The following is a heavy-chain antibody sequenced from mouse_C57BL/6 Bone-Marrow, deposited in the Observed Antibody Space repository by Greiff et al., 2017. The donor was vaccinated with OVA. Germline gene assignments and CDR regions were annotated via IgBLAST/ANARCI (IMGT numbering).Heavy chain of an antibody. J-gene: IGHJ3*01. Sequence: ESGAELARPGASVKLSCKASGYTFTSYGISWVKQRTGQGLEWIGEIYPRSGNTYYNEKFKGKATLTADKSSSTAYMELRSLTSEDSAVYFCARRVYDYEGAWFAYWGQGTLVTVSA. V-gene: IGHV1-81*01. CDR3: ARRVYDYEGAWFAY. D-gene: IGHD2-4*01. CDR2: IYPRSGNT. CDR1: GYTFTSYG.